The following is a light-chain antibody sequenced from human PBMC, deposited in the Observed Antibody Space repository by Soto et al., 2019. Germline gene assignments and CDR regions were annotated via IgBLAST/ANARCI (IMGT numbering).Light chain of an antibody. J-gene: IGLJ2*01. Sequence: QSVLTQPPSVSGTPGQRVAISCSGSTSNIGGSNAVYWYQHVPGTAPKLLIHHNSLLPSGVPDRFSGSKFGTSGSLAISGLQADDEADYYCASWDDSLRAVVFGGGTKVTVL. V-gene: IGLV1-47*02. CDR2: HNS. CDR1: TSNIGGSNA. CDR3: ASWDDSLRAVV.